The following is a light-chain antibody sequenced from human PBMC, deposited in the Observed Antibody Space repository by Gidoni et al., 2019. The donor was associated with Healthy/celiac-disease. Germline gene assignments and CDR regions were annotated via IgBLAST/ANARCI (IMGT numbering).Light chain of an antibody. J-gene: IGKJ1*01. CDR1: QGISSW. Sequence: DSQMTQSPSSVSASVGDRVTITCRESQGISSWLACYPQKPGKAPKLLIYAASSLQRGVPSRLSRRRSGTDFTLTISSLQPEDFATYYCQQANSFPWTFGQGTKVEIK. CDR3: QQANSFPWT. CDR2: AAS. V-gene: IGKV1-12*01.